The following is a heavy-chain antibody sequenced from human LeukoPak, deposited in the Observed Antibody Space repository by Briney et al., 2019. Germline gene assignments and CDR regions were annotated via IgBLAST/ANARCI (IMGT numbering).Heavy chain of an antibody. J-gene: IGHJ4*02. CDR2: IVGSGDSS. V-gene: IGHV3-23*01. Sequence: GGSLRLSCVASGFNFNEYAMAWVRQAPGKRPQWVSSIVGSGDSSVYADSVKGRFTISRDNSKNTLYLQMNSLRAEDTAVYYCAKYRTSRGCVYWGQGTLVTVSS. D-gene: IGHD1-1*01. CDR3: AKYRTSRGCVY. CDR1: GFNFNEYA.